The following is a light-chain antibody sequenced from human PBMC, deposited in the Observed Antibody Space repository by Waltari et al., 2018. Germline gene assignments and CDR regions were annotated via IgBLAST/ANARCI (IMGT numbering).Light chain of an antibody. J-gene: IGLJ2*01. CDR3: ASFAGSNTL. Sequence: QSALTQPPSASGSPGQSVTMSCTGTSTDVGVYNYVSWSQQPPGKAPKLLIYEASRRPSGVPDRFSGSKSGNPASLTVSGLQPEDEADYYCASFAGSNTLFGGGTKLTVL. V-gene: IGLV2-8*01. CDR1: STDVGVYNY. CDR2: EAS.